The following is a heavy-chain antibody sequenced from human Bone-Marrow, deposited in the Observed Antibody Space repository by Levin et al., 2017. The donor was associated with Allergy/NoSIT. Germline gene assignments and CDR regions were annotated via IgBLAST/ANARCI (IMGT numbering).Heavy chain of an antibody. V-gene: IGHV4-31*03. D-gene: IGHD6-13*01. CDR1: GDSIDRGEHY. CDR2: VSYSGTT. J-gene: IGHJ4*02. CDR3: ARDSETSTWSWFDY. Sequence: KPSETLSLTCTVSGDSIDRGEHYWSWIRQRPGKGLEWIGFVSYSGTTNHNPSLNSRVSISVDTSKNQFSLRLYSVTAADTAVYYCARDSETSTWSWFDYWGQGTQVTVSS.